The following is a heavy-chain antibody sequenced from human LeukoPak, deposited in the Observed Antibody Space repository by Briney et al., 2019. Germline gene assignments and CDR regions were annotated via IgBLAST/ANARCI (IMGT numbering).Heavy chain of an antibody. J-gene: IGHJ4*02. D-gene: IGHD1-26*01. CDR1: GFTVSSNY. V-gene: IGHV3-53*01. Sequence: GGSLRLSCAAPGFTVSSNYMSWVRQAPGKGLEWVSVIYSGGSTYYADSVKGRFTISRDNSKNTLYLQMNSLRAEDTAVYYCARGIVGAIGCFDYWGQGTLVTVSS. CDR2: IYSGGST. CDR3: ARGIVGAIGCFDY.